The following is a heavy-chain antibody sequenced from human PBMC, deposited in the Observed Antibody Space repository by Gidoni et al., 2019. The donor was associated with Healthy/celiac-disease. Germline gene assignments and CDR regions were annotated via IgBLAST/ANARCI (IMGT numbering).Heavy chain of an antibody. CDR1: GFTFSSYG. CDR3: ARDPPRYFVSYYYGMDV. CDR2: IWYDGSNK. D-gene: IGHD3-9*01. J-gene: IGHJ6*02. Sequence: QVQLVESGGGVVQPGRSLRLSCAASGFTFSSYGMHWVRQAPGKGLEWVAVIWYDGSNKYYADSVKGRFTISRDNSKNTLYLQMNSLRAEDTAVYYCARDPPRYFVSYYYGMDVWGQGTTVTVSS. V-gene: IGHV3-33*01.